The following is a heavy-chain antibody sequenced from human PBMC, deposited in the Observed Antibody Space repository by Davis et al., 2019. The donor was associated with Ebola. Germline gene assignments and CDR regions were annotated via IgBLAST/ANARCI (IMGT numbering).Heavy chain of an antibody. J-gene: IGHJ4*02. CDR3: ASGGDSDTS. CDR1: GGSISSSSYY. V-gene: IGHV4-39*07. D-gene: IGHD2-21*01. Sequence: PGGSLRLSCTVSGGSISSSSYYWGWIRQPPGKGLEWIGSIYYSGGTYYNPSLKSRVTISVDTSKNQFSLKLSSVTAADTAVYYCASGGDSDTSWGQGTLVTVSS. CDR2: IYYSGGT.